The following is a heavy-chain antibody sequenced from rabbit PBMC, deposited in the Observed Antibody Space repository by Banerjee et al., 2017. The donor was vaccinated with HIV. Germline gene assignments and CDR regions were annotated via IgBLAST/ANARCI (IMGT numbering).Heavy chain of an antibody. D-gene: IGHD4-1*01. J-gene: IGHJ4*01. V-gene: IGHV1S45*01. CDR2: IGAAST. Sequence: QQQLEESGGALVTPEGSLTLTCKASGFDLSSNYWLCWVRQAPGKGLEWIACIGAASTYYATWAKGRFTISKTSSTTVTLQMTSLTAADTATYFCARDLAGVIGWNFDLWGPGTLVTVS. CDR1: GFDLSSNYW. CDR3: ARDLAGVIGWNFDL.